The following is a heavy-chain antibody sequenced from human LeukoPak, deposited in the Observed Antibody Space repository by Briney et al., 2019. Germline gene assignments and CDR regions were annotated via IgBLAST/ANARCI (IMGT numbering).Heavy chain of an antibody. J-gene: IGHJ5*02. CDR1: GFTFSSYS. CDR3: TRDAVGYNYNWFDP. Sequence: PGGSLRLSCAASGFTFSSYSMNWVRQAPGKGLEWVSYISSSSSTIYYADSVKGRFTISRDNAKNTLYLQMNSLRAEDTAVYYCTRDAVGYNYNWFDPWGQGTLVTVSS. V-gene: IGHV3-48*04. CDR2: ISSSSSTI. D-gene: IGHD5-24*01.